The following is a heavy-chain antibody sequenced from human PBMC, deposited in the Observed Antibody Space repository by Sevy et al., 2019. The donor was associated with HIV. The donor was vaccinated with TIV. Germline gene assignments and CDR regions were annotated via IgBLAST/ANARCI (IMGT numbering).Heavy chain of an antibody. CDR1: GFTFSSYA. D-gene: IGHD3-3*01. CDR3: AGEGGDFWSGYYTGTDYYYGMDV. Sequence: GGSLRLSCAASGFTFSSYAMHWVRQAPGKGLEWVAVISYDGSNKYYADSVKGRFTISRDNSKNTLYLQMNSLRAEDTAVYYCAGEGGDFWSGYYTGTDYYYGMDVWGQGTTVTVSS. CDR2: ISYDGSNK. J-gene: IGHJ6*02. V-gene: IGHV3-30-3*01.